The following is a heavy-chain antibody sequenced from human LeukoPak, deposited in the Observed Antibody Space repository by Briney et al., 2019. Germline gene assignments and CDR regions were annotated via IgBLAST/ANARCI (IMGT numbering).Heavy chain of an antibody. CDR1: GGSFSAYY. CDR3: TRSPLTGNYGDWFDP. D-gene: IGHD3-9*01. Sequence: SETLSLTCGVSGGSFSAYYWSWIRQPPGKGLELIGEINHSGRTNYNPSLKSRVTISVDTSKNQFSLNLSSVTAADTAVYYCTRSPLTGNYGDWFDPWGQGTLVIVSS. CDR2: INHSGRT. J-gene: IGHJ5*02. V-gene: IGHV4-34*01.